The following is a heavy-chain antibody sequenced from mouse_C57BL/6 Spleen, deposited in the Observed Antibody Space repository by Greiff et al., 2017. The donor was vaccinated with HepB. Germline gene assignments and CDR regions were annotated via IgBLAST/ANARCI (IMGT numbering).Heavy chain of an antibody. Sequence: DVKLVESGPELVKPGASVKIPCKASGYTFTDYNMDWVKQSHGKSLEWIGDINPNNGGTIYNQKFKGKATLTVDKSSSTAYMELRSLTSEDTAVYYCARGDYYGSSRYFDVWGTGTTVTVSS. J-gene: IGHJ1*03. V-gene: IGHV1-18*01. CDR3: ARGDYYGSSRYFDV. CDR2: INPNNGGT. D-gene: IGHD1-1*01. CDR1: GYTFTDYN.